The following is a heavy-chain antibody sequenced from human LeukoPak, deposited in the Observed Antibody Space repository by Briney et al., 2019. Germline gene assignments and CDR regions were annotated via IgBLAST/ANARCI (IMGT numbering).Heavy chain of an antibody. CDR2: INPNSGGT. CDR1: GYTFTGYY. D-gene: IGHD6-19*01. CDR3: ASTFSIAVAGTLQH. V-gene: IGHV1-2*02. Sequence: GASVTVSCKASGYTFTGYYIHWVRQAPGQGLEWMGWINPNSGGTNYAQKFQGRVTMTRDTSISTAYVELSRLRSDDTAVYYCASTFSIAVAGTLQHWGQGTLVTVSS. J-gene: IGHJ1*01.